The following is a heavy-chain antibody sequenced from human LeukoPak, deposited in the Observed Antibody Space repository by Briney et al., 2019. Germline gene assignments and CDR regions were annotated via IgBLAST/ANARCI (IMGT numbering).Heavy chain of an antibody. CDR2: INHSGST. V-gene: IGHV4-39*07. Sequence: SETLSLTCFVSGGSVSSSRNYWGWIRQSPGKGLEWIGEINHSGSTNYNPSLKSRVTISVDTSKNQFSLKLSSVTAADTAVYYCAGRYSSGWYRGGWFDPWGQGTLVTVSS. CDR1: GGSVSSSRNY. D-gene: IGHD6-19*01. CDR3: AGRYSSGWYRGGWFDP. J-gene: IGHJ5*02.